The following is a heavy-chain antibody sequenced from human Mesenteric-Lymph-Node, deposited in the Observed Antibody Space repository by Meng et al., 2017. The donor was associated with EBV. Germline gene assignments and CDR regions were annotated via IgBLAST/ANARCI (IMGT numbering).Heavy chain of an antibody. CDR3: ARRRLDDSSGYYLDY. V-gene: IGHV1-18*01. Sequence: QVQLVQSGTEVKKPXXXXKVXXKXSAYTFSDYDIIWVRQAPGRGLEWMGWSSPYNGNTKYAQKLQDRVTMTTDTSTSTAYMELRSLRSDDTAMYYCARRRLDDSSGYYLDYWGQGTLVTVSS. CDR1: AYTFSDYD. J-gene: IGHJ4*02. D-gene: IGHD3-22*01. CDR2: SSPYNGNT.